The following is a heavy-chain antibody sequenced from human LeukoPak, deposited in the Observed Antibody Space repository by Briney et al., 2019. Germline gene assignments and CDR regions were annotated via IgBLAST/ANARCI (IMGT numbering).Heavy chain of an antibody. Sequence: SETLSLTCTVSGASISSGGYYWSWIRQPPGKGLEWIGYIYYSGSTNYNPSLKSRVTISVDTSKNQFSLKLSSVTAADTAVYYCARRTPIAVAGMSTDDAFDIWGQGTMVTVSS. CDR1: GASISSGGYY. J-gene: IGHJ3*02. V-gene: IGHV4-61*08. D-gene: IGHD6-19*01. CDR3: ARRTPIAVAGMSTDDAFDI. CDR2: IYYSGST.